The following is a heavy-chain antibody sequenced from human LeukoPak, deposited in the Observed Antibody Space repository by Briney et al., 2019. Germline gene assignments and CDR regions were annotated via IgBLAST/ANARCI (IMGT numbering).Heavy chain of an antibody. CDR2: IWYDGSHD. V-gene: IGHV3-33*06. Sequence: GGSLRLSCAASGFTFSHYAMHWVRQAPGKGLEWVAVIWYDGSHDTYTDSVKGRFTVSRDNFKNVLHLQMNSLRVEDTAVYYCAKEGDYCSSSGCHKRGIDYWGQGTLVTVSS. CDR1: GFTFSHYA. CDR3: AKEGDYCSSSGCHKRGIDY. J-gene: IGHJ4*02. D-gene: IGHD2-2*01.